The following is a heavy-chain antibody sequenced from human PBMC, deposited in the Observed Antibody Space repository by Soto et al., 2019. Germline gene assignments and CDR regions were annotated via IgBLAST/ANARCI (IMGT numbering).Heavy chain of an antibody. Sequence: PSAILSLTCAVSGYSISSGYYWGWIRQPPGKGLEWIGSIYHSGSTYYNPSLKSRVTISVDTSKNQFSLKLSSVTAADTAVYYCARGGTTVTDAFDIWGKGTMVTVSS. CDR2: IYHSGST. CDR1: GYSISSGYY. D-gene: IGHD4-17*01. V-gene: IGHV4-38-2*01. CDR3: ARGGTTVTDAFDI. J-gene: IGHJ3*02.